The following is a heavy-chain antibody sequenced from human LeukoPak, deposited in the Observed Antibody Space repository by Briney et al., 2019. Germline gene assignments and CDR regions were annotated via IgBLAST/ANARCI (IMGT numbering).Heavy chain of an antibody. Sequence: SETLSLTCAVYGGSFSGYYWSWIRQPPGKGLEWIGEINHSGSTYYNPSLKSRVTISVDTSKNQFSLKLSSVTAADTAVYYCARDDFWSDYGMDVWGQGTTVTVSS. J-gene: IGHJ6*02. CDR2: INHSGST. D-gene: IGHD3-3*01. CDR3: ARDDFWSDYGMDV. CDR1: GGSFSGYY. V-gene: IGHV4-34*01.